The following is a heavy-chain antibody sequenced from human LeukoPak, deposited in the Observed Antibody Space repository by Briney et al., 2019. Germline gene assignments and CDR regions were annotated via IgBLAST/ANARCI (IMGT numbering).Heavy chain of an antibody. CDR1: GYTLTDYY. Sequence: ASVKVSCKASGYTLTDYYMHWVRQAPGQGLEWMGIINPSGGSTSYAQKFQGRVTMTRDMSTSTVYMELSSLRSEDTAVYYCARGAAPITIFGVVTLLNWFDPWGQGTLVTVSS. D-gene: IGHD3-3*01. V-gene: IGHV1-46*01. J-gene: IGHJ5*02. CDR2: INPSGGST. CDR3: ARGAAPITIFGVVTLLNWFDP.